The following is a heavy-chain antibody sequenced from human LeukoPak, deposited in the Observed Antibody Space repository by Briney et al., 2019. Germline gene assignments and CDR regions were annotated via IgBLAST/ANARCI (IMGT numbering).Heavy chain of an antibody. J-gene: IGHJ3*02. CDR2: IYTSGST. V-gene: IGHV4-4*07. CDR1: GGSISSYY. CDR3: ARGSESIAARKDAFDI. D-gene: IGHD6-6*01. Sequence: PSETLSLTCTVSGGSISSYYWSWIRQPAGKGLEWIGRIYTSGSTNYNPSLKSRVTISVDKSKNQFSLKLSSVTAADTAVYYCARGSESIAARKDAFDIWGQGTMVTVSS.